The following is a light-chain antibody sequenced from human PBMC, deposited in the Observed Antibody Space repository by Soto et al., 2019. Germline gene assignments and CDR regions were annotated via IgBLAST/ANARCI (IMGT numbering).Light chain of an antibody. CDR3: SSYAGSNMVV. V-gene: IGLV3-21*02. CDR1: NIGSKS. CDR2: DDS. Sequence: SYELTQPPSVSVAPGQTARITCGGNNIGSKSVHWYQQKPGQAPVLVVYDDSDRPSGIPDRFSGSKSGNTASLTVSGLQAEDEADYYCSSYAGSNMVVFGGGTKVTVL. J-gene: IGLJ2*01.